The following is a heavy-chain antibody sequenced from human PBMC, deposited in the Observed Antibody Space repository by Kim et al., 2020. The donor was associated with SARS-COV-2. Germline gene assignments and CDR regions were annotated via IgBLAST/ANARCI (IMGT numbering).Heavy chain of an antibody. J-gene: IGHJ4*02. CDR3: ARHASALGYFDY. V-gene: IGHV4-59*08. D-gene: IGHD3-16*01. Sequence: HNPSLQSRITISVDTSKTQVSLKLSSVAAADTAVYYCARHASALGYFDYWGQGTLVTVSS.